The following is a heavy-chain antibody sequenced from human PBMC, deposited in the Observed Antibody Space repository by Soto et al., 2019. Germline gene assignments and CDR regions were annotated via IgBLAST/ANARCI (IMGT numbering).Heavy chain of an antibody. CDR3: ARDNITGPFDY. D-gene: IGHD2-8*02. Sequence: SETLSLTCAVYGGSFSGYYWTWIRQPPRTGLEWIGEINHSGSTNYNPSLKSRVTISVDTSKNQFSLKLTSVTAADTAVYYCARDNITGPFDYWVQGTLVTVSS. CDR1: GGSFSGYY. CDR2: INHSGST. J-gene: IGHJ4*02. V-gene: IGHV4-34*01.